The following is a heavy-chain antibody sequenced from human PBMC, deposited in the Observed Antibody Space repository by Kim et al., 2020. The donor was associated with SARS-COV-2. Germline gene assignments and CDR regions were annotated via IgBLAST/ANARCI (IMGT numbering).Heavy chain of an antibody. D-gene: IGHD3-22*01. CDR2: ISTRGTTI. Sequence: GGSLRLSCITSGFSFTTYEMNWVRQAPGKGLEWIAYISTRGTTIFYADSVKGRFTISRDNALNSVFLQMNSLRDEDTATYFCAREDSSGYYGPRAFDEWGQGTMVTVSS. V-gene: IGHV3-48*03. J-gene: IGHJ3*01. CDR3: AREDSSGYYGPRAFDE. CDR1: GFSFTTYE.